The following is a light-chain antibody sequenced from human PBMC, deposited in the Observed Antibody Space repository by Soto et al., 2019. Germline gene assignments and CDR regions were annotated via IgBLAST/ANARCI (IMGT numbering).Light chain of an antibody. Sequence: EIVLTQSPATLSSFPGERVTLSCRPSQTLSNRLAWYQHKPGQAPRLLIYVTSNRATGIPARFSGSGSGTDYTLTISSLEPEDSAVDYCHQRHCWPRTFGQGTKVEIK. CDR1: QTLSNR. CDR2: VTS. J-gene: IGKJ1*01. CDR3: HQRHCWPRT. V-gene: IGKV3-11*01.